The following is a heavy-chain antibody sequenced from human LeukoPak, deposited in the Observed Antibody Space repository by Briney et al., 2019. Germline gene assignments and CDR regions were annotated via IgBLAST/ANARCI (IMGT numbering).Heavy chain of an antibody. CDR3: AKDGDDCIEH. V-gene: IGHV3-11*04. D-gene: IGHD3-22*01. J-gene: IGHJ4*02. Sequence: GGSLRLSCAASGFTFSDYYMSWIRQAPGKGLEWVSYITNSGSTIYYADSVKGRFTISRDNSKNTLYLQMNSLRVEDTAVYYCAKDGDDCIEHWGQGTLVTVSS. CDR2: ITNSGSTI. CDR1: GFTFSDYY.